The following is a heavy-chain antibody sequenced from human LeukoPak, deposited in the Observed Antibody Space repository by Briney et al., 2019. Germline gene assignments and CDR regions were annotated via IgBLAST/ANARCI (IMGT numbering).Heavy chain of an antibody. V-gene: IGHV3-53*01. CDR1: GFTFSSYS. Sequence: GGSLRLSCAASGFTFSSYSMNWVRQAPGKGLEWVSLIYTGGSTSYADSVKGRFTISRDNSKNTLYLQMNSLRAEDTAVYYCAREAAGYHYYYGMDVWGQGTTVTVSS. CDR3: AREAAGYHYYYGMDV. CDR2: IYTGGST. J-gene: IGHJ6*02. D-gene: IGHD6-13*01.